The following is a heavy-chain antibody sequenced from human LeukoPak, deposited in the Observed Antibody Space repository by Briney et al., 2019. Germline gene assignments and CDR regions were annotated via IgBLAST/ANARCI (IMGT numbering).Heavy chain of an antibody. J-gene: IGHJ4*02. D-gene: IGHD2-21*02. CDR3: ELTKAATATFEEYLDT. Sequence: GGSLRLSCAASGFDFKSYTMNWIRQAPGKGLEWVAYIDRNSDYIYYADSVQGRFTISRDHAKNSLYLQMNSLRVDDMGLYYCELTKAATATFEEYLDTWGQGTLVTVSS. CDR2: IDRNSDYI. V-gene: IGHV3-21*01. CDR1: GFDFKSYT.